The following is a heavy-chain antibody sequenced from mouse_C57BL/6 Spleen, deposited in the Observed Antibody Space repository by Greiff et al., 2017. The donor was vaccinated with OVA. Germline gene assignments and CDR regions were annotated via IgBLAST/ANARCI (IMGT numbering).Heavy chain of an antibody. D-gene: IGHD2-4*01. J-gene: IGHJ3*01. CDR3: ARLDDYDSWFAY. V-gene: IGHV1-64*01. CDR1: GYTFTSYW. CDR2: IHPNSGST. Sequence: QVQLKQPGAELVKPGASVKLSCKASGYTFTSYWMHWVKQRPGQGLEWIGMIHPNSGSTNYNEKFKSKATLTVDKSSSTAYMQLSSLTSEDSAVYYCARLDDYDSWFAYWGQGTLVTVSA.